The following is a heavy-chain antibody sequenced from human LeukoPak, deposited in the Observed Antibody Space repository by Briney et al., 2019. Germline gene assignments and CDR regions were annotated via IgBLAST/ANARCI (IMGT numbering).Heavy chain of an antibody. D-gene: IGHD5-12*01. V-gene: IGHV4-59*01. CDR3: VXSAYSGLDFNS. J-gene: IGHJ5*01. CDR2: IYHSGDT. CDR1: Y. Sequence: YXXWXRQPPGXGLEGIGYIYHSGDTKYNPAFKSRLTMSVDTXXNQLSLRLNSVNAAETAVYYCVXSAYSGLDFNSWGQGTLVTVSS.